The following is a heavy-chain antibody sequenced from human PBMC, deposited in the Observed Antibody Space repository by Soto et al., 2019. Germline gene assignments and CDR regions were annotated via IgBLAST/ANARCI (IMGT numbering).Heavy chain of an antibody. CDR2: INAGNGNT. J-gene: IGHJ3*02. CDR3: ARDREGHYYDYVWGSYPHDAFDI. D-gene: IGHD3-16*02. CDR1: GCTFTSYA. Sequence: ASVKVSCKASGCTFTSYAMHWVRQAPGQRLEWMGWINAGNGNTKYSQKFQGRVTITRDTSASTAYMEMSSLRSEDTAVYYCARDREGHYYDYVWGSYPHDAFDIWGQGTMVTVSS. V-gene: IGHV1-3*01.